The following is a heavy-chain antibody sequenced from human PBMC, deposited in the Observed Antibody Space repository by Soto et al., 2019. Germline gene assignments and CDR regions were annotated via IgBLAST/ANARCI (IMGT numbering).Heavy chain of an antibody. CDR2: IYHSGST. J-gene: IGHJ6*03. V-gene: IGHV4-4*02. CDR3: ARGVTKYYYYYLDV. Sequence: SETLSLTCAVSSGCISSSNWWSWVRQPPGKGLEWIGEIYHSGSTNYNPSLKSRGTISVDKSKNQFSLKLSSVTAADTAVYYCARGVTKYYYYYLDVWGKGTTVTVSS. D-gene: IGHD3-10*01. CDR1: SGCISSSNW.